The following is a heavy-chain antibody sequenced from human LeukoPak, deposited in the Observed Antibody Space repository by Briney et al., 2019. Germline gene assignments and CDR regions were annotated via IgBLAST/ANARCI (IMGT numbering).Heavy chain of an antibody. CDR1: GYTFTGYY. J-gene: IGHJ4*02. D-gene: IGHD5-12*01. V-gene: IGHV1-2*02. CDR3: GRVLAPKIDLFDS. CDR2: VNPISGRT. Sequence: ASVKVSCEASGYTFTGYYIHWVRQAPGQGLEWMGWVNPISGRTQYAQRFQGRVTMTRDTSITTAYMELSSLTSDDTAVYYCGRVLAPKIDLFDSWGQGTLVTVSS.